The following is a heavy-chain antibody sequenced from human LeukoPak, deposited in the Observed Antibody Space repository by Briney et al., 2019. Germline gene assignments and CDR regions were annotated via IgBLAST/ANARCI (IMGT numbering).Heavy chain of an antibody. V-gene: IGHV3-23*01. CDR1: GFTFSDYY. D-gene: IGHD2-15*01. J-gene: IGHJ4*02. Sequence: AGGSLRLSCAASGFTFSDYYMSWIRQAPGKGLEWVSAISGSGGSTYYADSVKGRFTISRDNSKNTLYLQMNSLRAEDTAVYYCAKGGMSCSGGSCYYYYFDYWGQGTLVTVSS. CDR3: AKGGMSCSGGSCYYYYFDY. CDR2: ISGSGGST.